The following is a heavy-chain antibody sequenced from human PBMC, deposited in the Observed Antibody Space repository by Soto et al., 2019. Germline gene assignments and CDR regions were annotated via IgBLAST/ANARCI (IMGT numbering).Heavy chain of an antibody. CDR1: GGTFSSYT. CDR3: ASDPSYCYDSSGYYRFYYYGMDV. Sequence: QVQLVQSGAEVKKPGSSVKVSCKASGGTFSSYTISWVRQAPGQGLEWMGRIIPILGIANYAQKFQGRVTITADKSTSKAYMELSSLRSEDTAVYYCASDPSYCYDSSGYYRFYYYGMDVWGQGTTVTVSS. V-gene: IGHV1-69*02. J-gene: IGHJ6*02. CDR2: IIPILGIA. D-gene: IGHD3-22*01.